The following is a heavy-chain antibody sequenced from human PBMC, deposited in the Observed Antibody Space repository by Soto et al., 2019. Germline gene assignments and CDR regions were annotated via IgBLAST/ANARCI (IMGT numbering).Heavy chain of an antibody. CDR1: GFTFSSYW. V-gene: IGHV3-74*01. CDR3: ARHTIFGVVTDAFDI. D-gene: IGHD3-3*01. CDR2: INSDGSST. J-gene: IGHJ3*02. Sequence: EVQLVESGGGLVQPGGSLRLSCAASGFTFSSYWMHWVRQAPGKGLVWVSRINSDGSSTSYADSVKGRFTISRDNAKNTLYLQMNSLRAEDTAVYYCARHTIFGVVTDAFDIWGQGTMVTVSS.